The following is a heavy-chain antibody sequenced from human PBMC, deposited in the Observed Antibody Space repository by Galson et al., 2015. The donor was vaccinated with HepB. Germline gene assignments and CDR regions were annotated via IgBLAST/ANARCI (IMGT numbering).Heavy chain of an antibody. J-gene: IGHJ4*02. CDR2: ISKSGNT. Sequence: QVQLQESGPGLVKPSETLSLTCTVSGGSVSSSSNFWGWMRQPPGEGLEWIASISKSGNTYYTPSLKSRVTISVDTSKNQFSLKMSSVTAADTAFYYCIRYDIPPRVYWGQGALVTVSS. V-gene: IGHV4-39*07. CDR1: GGSVSSSSNF. D-gene: IGHD3-9*01. CDR3: IRYDIPPRVY.